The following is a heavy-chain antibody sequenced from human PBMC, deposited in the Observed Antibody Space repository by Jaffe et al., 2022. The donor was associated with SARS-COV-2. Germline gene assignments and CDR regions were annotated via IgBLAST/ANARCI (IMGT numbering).Heavy chain of an antibody. J-gene: IGHJ6*02. V-gene: IGHV3-23*01. CDR1: GFTFSNYA. CDR2: LRGSGTSA. CDR3: AKGNSSSGMDV. Sequence: EVQLLESGGGLVQSGGSLRLSCAASGFTFSNYAMSWVRQAPGKGLEWVSSLRGSGTSAFYTDSVKGRFTISRDNSKNTLYLQMNSLRAEDTALYYCAKGNSSSGMDVWGQGTTVTVSS. D-gene: IGHD2-2*01.